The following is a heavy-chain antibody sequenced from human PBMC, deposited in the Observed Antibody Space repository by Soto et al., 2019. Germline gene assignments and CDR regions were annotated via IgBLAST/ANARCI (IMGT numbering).Heavy chain of an antibody. Sequence: SETLSLTCDVYGGSFSGYIWTWIRQTPGKGLQWIGEINHSGSTNYNPSLKSRVTISVDTSKNQFSLKLSSVTAADTAVYYCARYGSGSYWEYYYYGMDVWGQGTTVT. CDR2: INHSGST. CDR3: ARYGSGSYWEYYYYGMDV. V-gene: IGHV4-34*01. CDR1: GGSFSGYI. D-gene: IGHD3-10*01. J-gene: IGHJ6*02.